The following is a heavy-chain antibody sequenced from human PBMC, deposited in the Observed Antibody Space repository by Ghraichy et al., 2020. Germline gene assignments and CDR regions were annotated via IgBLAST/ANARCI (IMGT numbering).Heavy chain of an antibody. D-gene: IGHD3-22*01. CDR3: ARVWRRLYGYSNWFDP. CDR2: INHSGST. Sequence: SETLSLTCAVYGGSFSGYYWSWIRQPPGKGLEWIGEINHSGSTNYNPSLKSRVTISVDTSKNQFSLKLSSVTAADTAVYYCARVWRRLYGYSNWFDPWGQGTLVTVSS. J-gene: IGHJ5*02. V-gene: IGHV4-34*01. CDR1: GGSFSGYY.